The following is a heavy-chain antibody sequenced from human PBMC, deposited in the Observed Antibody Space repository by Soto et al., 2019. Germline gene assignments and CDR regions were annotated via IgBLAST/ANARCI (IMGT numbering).Heavy chain of an antibody. V-gene: IGHV4-61*08. J-gene: IGHJ1*01. CDR3: ARGPVASSSWYAAEYFQH. D-gene: IGHD6-13*01. Sequence: PSETLSLTCTVSGGSISSGDYYWNWIRQPPGKGLEWIGYIYYSGSTNYNPSLKSRVTISVDTSKNQFSLKLSSVTAADTAVYYCARGPVASSSWYAAEYFQHWGQGTLVTVSS. CDR1: GGSISSGDYY. CDR2: IYYSGST.